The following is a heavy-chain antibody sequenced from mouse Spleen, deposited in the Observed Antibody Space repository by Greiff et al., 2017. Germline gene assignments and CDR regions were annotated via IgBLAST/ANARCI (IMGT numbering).Heavy chain of an antibody. J-gene: IGHJ2*01. CDR1: GFSLTSYG. V-gene: IGHV2-5*01. D-gene: IGHD1-1*01. CDR2: IWRGGST. Sequence: QVQLQQSGPGLVQPSQSLSITCTVSGFSLTSYGVHWVRQSPGKGLEWLGVIWRGGSTDYNAAFMSRLSITKDNSKSQVFFKMNSLQADDTAIYYCAKNYAYYYGSSYCYFDYWGQGTTLTVSS. CDR3: AKNYAYYYGSSYCYFDY.